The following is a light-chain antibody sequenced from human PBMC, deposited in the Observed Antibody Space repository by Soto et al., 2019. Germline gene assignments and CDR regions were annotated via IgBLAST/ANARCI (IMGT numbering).Light chain of an antibody. CDR2: DTT. J-gene: IGLJ3*02. CDR3: LLFYSGVGV. V-gene: IGLV7-46*01. CDR1: TGAVTSGHY. Sequence: QAVVTQESSLTVSPGGTVTLTCDSSTGAVTSGHYPYWFHQKPGQAPRTLIHDTTNKHSWTPARLSGALLGGKAALTLSGAQHEDEADYYGLLFYSGVGVFGGGTKLTVL.